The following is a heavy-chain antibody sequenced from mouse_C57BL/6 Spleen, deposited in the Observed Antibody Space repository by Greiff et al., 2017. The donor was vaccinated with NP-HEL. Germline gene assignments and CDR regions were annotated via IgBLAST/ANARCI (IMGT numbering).Heavy chain of an antibody. Sequence: VQLQQSGPELVKPGASVTISCKASGYSFTDYNMNWVTQSNGKSLEWIGVFNPNYGTTSYNQKFKVKATLTVDQSSSTAYMQLNSLTSEDSAVYDCAREGDYGYWYFDVWGTGTTVTVSS. D-gene: IGHD2-4*01. CDR1: GYSFTDYN. CDR2: FNPNYGTT. V-gene: IGHV1-39*01. CDR3: AREGDYGYWYFDV. J-gene: IGHJ1*03.